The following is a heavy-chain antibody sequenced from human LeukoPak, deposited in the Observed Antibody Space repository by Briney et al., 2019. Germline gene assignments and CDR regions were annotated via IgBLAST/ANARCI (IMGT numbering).Heavy chain of an antibody. CDR1: GFTFDDYA. V-gene: IGHV3-23*01. CDR2: ISGSGGST. Sequence: PGGSLRLSCAASGFTFDDYAMHWVRQAPGKGLEWVSAISGSGGSTYYADSVKGRFTISRDNSKNTLYLQMNSLRAEDTAVYYCAKGRYSYGPNLFDYWGQGTLVTVSS. CDR3: AKGRYSYGPNLFDY. J-gene: IGHJ4*02. D-gene: IGHD5-18*01.